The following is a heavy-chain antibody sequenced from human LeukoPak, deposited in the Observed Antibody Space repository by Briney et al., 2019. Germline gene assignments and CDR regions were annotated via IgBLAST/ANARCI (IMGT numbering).Heavy chain of an antibody. CDR2: IYYSGST. CDR1: GGSISSGSYY. Sequence: PSETLSLTCTVSGGSISSGSYYWSWIRQPPGKGLEWIGYIYYSGSTNYNPSLKSRVTISVDTSKNQFSLKLSSVTAADTAVYYCARVGDSNFFDPWGQGTLVTVSS. V-gene: IGHV4-61*01. CDR3: ARVGDSNFFDP. D-gene: IGHD3-22*01. J-gene: IGHJ5*02.